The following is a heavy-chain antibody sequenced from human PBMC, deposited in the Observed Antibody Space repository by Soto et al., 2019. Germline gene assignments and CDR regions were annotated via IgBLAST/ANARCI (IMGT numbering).Heavy chain of an antibody. D-gene: IGHD3-22*01. Sequence: ASVKVSCKASGYTFTSYGISWVRQAPGQGLEWMGWISAYNGNTNYAQKLQGRLTISRDNAKNTLYLQMNSLRVEDTAVYFCARGDGDRYDGNGYLGRHWGQGTLVTVSS. CDR3: ARGDGDRYDGNGYLGRH. CDR1: GYTFTSYG. CDR2: ISAYNGNT. J-gene: IGHJ4*02. V-gene: IGHV1-18*01.